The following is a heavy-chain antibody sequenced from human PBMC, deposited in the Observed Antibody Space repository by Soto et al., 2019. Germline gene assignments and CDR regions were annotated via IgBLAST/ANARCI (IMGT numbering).Heavy chain of an antibody. V-gene: IGHV4-59*12. J-gene: IGHJ4*01. CDR3: ARSEATALDF. CDR2: AHHSGRT. Sequence: PSETLSLTCTVSGGSISSYYWSWIRQSPGKGLEWIGEAHHSGRTNYNPSLKSRVTISVDRSQNHFSLQLTSVTAADTAVYYCARSEATALDFWGHGTLVTVSS. CDR1: GGSISSYY.